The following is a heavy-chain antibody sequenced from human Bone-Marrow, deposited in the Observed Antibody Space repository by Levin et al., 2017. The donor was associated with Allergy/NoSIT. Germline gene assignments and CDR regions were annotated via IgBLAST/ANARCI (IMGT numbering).Heavy chain of an antibody. Sequence: RTSETLSLTCAVSGGSLSGYLWSWIRQSPGKGLEWIGEVNHSGSATYNPSLRSRVTISVDTSKNQFSLQLTSVTAADSAVYFCARYSSSWAKYFQHWGQGIPVAVPS. CDR2: VNHSGSA. V-gene: IGHV4-34*01. J-gene: IGHJ1*01. D-gene: IGHD6-13*01. CDR3: ARYSSSWAKYFQH. CDR1: GGSLSGYL.